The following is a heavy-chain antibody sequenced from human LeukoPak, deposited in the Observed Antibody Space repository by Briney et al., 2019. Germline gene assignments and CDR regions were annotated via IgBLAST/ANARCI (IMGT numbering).Heavy chain of an antibody. CDR1: GFTFSSYS. D-gene: IGHD3-10*01. CDR3: ARDLRGSSGSAY. V-gene: IGHV3-21*01. Sequence: KPGGSLRLSCAASGFTFSSYSMNWVRQAPGKGLEWVSSISSSSSYIYYADSVKGRFTISRDNAKNSLYLQMNSLRAEDTAVYYCARDLRGSSGSAYWGQGTLVTVSS. CDR2: ISSSSSYI. J-gene: IGHJ4*02.